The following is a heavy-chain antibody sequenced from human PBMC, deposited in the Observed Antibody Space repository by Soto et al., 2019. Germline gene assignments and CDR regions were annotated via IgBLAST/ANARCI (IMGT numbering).Heavy chain of an antibody. CDR3: ARESTTETTTEFDY. V-gene: IGHV4-31*03. CDR2: IYYSGST. J-gene: IGHJ4*02. CDR1: GGSISSGGYY. Sequence: PSETLSLTCTVSGGSISSGGYYWSWIRQHPGKGLEWIGYIYYSGSTYYNPSLKSRVTISVDTSKNQFSLKLSSVTAADTAVYYCARESTTETTTEFDYWGQGTLVTVSS. D-gene: IGHD1-7*01.